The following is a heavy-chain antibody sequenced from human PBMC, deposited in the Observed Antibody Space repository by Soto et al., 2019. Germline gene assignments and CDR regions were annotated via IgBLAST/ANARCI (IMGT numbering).Heavy chain of an antibody. CDR1: GGSISSNNW. CDR3: ARTSYYDSTGYYNMDV. D-gene: IGHD3-22*01. J-gene: IGHJ6*02. Sequence: QVQLQESGPGLVKPSGTLSLTCAISGGSISSNNWWTWVRQSPGKGLEWIGEIHHSETTNYNPSLDRRVTISVDKSMNQFSLKLTSVTAADTDDYYCARTSYYDSTGYYNMDVWGQGTTVTVSS. CDR2: IHHSETT. V-gene: IGHV4-4*02.